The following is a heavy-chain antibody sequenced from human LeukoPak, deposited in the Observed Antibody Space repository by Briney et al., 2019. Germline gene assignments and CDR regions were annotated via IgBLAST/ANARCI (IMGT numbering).Heavy chain of an antibody. CDR1: GGSISSTNW. J-gene: IGHJ4*02. V-gene: IGHV4-4*02. Sequence: SGTLSLTCAVSGGSISSTNWWSWVRQPPGKGLEWIGEIYHSGSTNYNPSLKSRVTISVDKSKNQFSLKLSSVTAADTAVYYCARHYGGYSSSTDWGQGTLVTVFS. CDR2: IYHSGST. D-gene: IGHD6-13*01. CDR3: ARHYGGYSSSTD.